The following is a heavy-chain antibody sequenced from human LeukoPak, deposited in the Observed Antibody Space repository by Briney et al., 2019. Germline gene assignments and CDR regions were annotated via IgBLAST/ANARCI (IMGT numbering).Heavy chain of an antibody. V-gene: IGHV3-53*04. CDR1: GFTVSSNY. J-gene: IGHJ4*02. CDR2: IYSGGST. CDR3: ARVVVVAATRGDYYFDY. Sequence: GGSLRLSCAASGFTVSSNYMSWVRQAPGKGLEWVSVIYSGGSTYYADSVKGRFTISRHNSKNTLYLQMNSLRAEDTAVYYCARVVVVAATRGDYYFDYWGQGTLVTVSS. D-gene: IGHD2-15*01.